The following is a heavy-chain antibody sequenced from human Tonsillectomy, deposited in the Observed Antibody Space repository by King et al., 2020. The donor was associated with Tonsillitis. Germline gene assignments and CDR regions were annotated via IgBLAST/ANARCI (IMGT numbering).Heavy chain of an antibody. J-gene: IGHJ4*02. D-gene: IGHD6-6*01. Sequence: VQLVESGGGVVQPGRSLRLSCAASGFTFSSYGMHWVRQASGKVLVWVAVILYDGRNEYYADSGKGRFTISRDNSKNTLYVQMNSLRAEDTAVYYCAKDSSSSQYYLDDWGQGTLVTVSA. CDR1: GFTFSSYG. V-gene: IGHV3-30*18. CDR2: ILYDGRNE. CDR3: AKDSSSSQYYLDD.